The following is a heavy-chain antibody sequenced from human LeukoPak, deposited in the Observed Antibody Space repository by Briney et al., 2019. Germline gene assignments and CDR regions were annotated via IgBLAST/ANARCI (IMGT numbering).Heavy chain of an antibody. D-gene: IGHD6-13*01. CDR3: ARRPDTGAAVDYTLDT. CDR1: GYSFNSYW. Sequence: GESLKISCQGSGYSFNSYWIACVRQMPGKGLEWMGFIFPGDSDTRYSPSFQGHVTISADKSIRTIYLQWSSLKSSDTAIYYCARRPDTGAAVDYTLDTWGQGTLVTVSS. CDR2: IFPGDSDT. J-gene: IGHJ5*02. V-gene: IGHV5-51*01.